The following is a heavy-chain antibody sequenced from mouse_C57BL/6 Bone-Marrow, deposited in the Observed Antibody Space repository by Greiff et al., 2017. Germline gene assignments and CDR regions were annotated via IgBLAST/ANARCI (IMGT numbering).Heavy chain of an antibody. J-gene: IGHJ3*01. CDR1: GYTFTSYG. CDR2: IYPRSGNT. Sequence: QVQLQQSGAELARPGASVKLSCKASGYTFTSYGISWVKQRTGQGLEWIGEIYPRSGNTYYNEKFKGKATLTADKSSSTAYMRLRSLTSEDSAVYFCARSYYSSYPWFAYWGQGTLVTVSA. D-gene: IGHD2-5*01. CDR3: ARSYYSSYPWFAY. V-gene: IGHV1-81*01.